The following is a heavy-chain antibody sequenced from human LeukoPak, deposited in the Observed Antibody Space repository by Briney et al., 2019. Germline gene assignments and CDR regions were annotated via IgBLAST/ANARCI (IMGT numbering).Heavy chain of an antibody. D-gene: IGHD3-10*01. CDR3: ARGIFGSGSYPDF. J-gene: IGHJ4*02. Sequence: GGSLRLSCAASGFAFNTYAMHWVRQAPGQGLEWVALIWRDGSHKFYSNSVRGQFTISRDNSKNTVSLQMNNLRPEDTAVYYCARGIFGSGSYPDFWGQGTLVTVSS. V-gene: IGHV3-33*01. CDR1: GFAFNTYA. CDR2: IWRDGSHK.